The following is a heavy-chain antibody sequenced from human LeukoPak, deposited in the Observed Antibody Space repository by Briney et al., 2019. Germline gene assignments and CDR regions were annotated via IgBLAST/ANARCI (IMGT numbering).Heavy chain of an antibody. CDR3: ATDPRITIFGVAASYFDL. D-gene: IGHD3-3*01. Sequence: ASVKVSCKASGYTFTGYYMHWVRQAPGQGLEWLGWINPNSGATNYAQKFQGWVTMTRETSISTAYMELSRLRSDDTAVYYCATDPRITIFGVAASYFDLWGRGTLVTVSS. CDR2: INPNSGAT. J-gene: IGHJ2*01. CDR1: GYTFTGYY. V-gene: IGHV1-2*04.